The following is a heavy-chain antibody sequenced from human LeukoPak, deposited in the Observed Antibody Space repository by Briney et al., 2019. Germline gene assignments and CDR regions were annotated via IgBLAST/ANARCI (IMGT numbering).Heavy chain of an antibody. V-gene: IGHV3-48*01. CDR2: IDARSGIT. D-gene: IGHD3-3*01. CDR3: ARTYDFGRGPPGDAFDN. CDR1: GFTFTIFG. Sequence: PGGSLRLSCAASGFTFTIFGMNWVRQAPGKGPEWVSSIDARSGITYYADSVQGRFTISRDNAKESVFLQMNRLRVDDTAVYYCARTYDFGRGPPGDAFDNWGQGTPVTVSS. J-gene: IGHJ3*02.